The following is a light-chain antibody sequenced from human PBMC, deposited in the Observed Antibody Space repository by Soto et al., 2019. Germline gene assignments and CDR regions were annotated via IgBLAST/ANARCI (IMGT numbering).Light chain of an antibody. CDR1: HSLLHSDGYNY. J-gene: IGKJ1*01. V-gene: IGKV2-28*01. CDR2: LGS. CDR3: MQALQART. Sequence: AVSLTQLSLPVTPGEPASISCRSSHSLLHSDGYNYLDWYLQKPGXSPXLLIYLGSNRASGVPDRFIVSGSGTDFTLQFSRLEAEDIGIYDCMQALQARTFAQGTKVDIK.